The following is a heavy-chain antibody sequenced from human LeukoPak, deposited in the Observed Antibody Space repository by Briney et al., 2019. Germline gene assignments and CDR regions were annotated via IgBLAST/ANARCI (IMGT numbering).Heavy chain of an antibody. J-gene: IGHJ5*02. CDR3: ARAYSSSLYCNWFAP. D-gene: IGHD6-13*01. CDR2: IYYSGST. CDR1: GGSFSGYY. V-gene: IGHV4-39*07. Sequence: SETLSLTCAVYGGSFSGYYWGGIRQPPGKGLEGVGSIYYSGSTYYNPSLKSGVIISVDTTKNQFSLKESYGQAADAAVEYDARAYSSSLYCNWFAPCGQGTLVTVSS.